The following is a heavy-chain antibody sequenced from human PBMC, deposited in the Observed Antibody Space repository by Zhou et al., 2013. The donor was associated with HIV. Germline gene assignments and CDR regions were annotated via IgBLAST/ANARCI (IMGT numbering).Heavy chain of an antibody. CDR2: IIPIFGTA. Sequence: QVQLVQSGAEVKKPGSSVKVSCKASGGTFSSYAISWVRQAPGQGLEWMGGIIPIFGTANYAQKFQGRVTITTDESTSTAYMELSSLRSEDTAVYYCAREATYYDFWSGYPNWFDPWGQGTLVTVSS. D-gene: IGHD3-3*01. V-gene: IGHV1-69*05. J-gene: IGHJ5*02. CDR1: GGTFSSYA. CDR3: AREATYYDFWSGYPNWFDP.